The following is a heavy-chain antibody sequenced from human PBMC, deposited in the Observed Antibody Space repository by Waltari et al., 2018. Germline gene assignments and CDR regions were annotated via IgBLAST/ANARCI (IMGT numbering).Heavy chain of an antibody. Sequence: QVHLQQWGAGLLKPSETLSLTCGVYSGSLTGYHWNRIRQAPGKGLEWIGDINHSGNTYYNPSLESRVTISADTSKNQFSLHLTSVTAADTAVYYCARGHPFTIVSPRYYYYYYMDVWDKGTAVTVSS. V-gene: IGHV4-34*01. CDR3: ARGHPFTIVSPRYYYYYYMDV. CDR1: SGSLTGYH. CDR2: INHSGNT. J-gene: IGHJ6*03. D-gene: IGHD3-9*01.